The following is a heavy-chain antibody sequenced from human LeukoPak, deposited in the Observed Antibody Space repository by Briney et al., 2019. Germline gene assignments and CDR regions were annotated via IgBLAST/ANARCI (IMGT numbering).Heavy chain of an antibody. CDR3: ARARGSGSYYRI. V-gene: IGHV1-2*02. D-gene: IGHD3-10*01. J-gene: IGHJ4*02. CDR2: INPNSGGT. CDR1: GYTFTGYY. Sequence: ASVKVSCKASGYTFTGYYMHWVRQAPGQGLEWMGWINPNSGGTNYAQKFQGRVTMTRDTSISTDYMELSRLRSDDTAVYYCARARGSGSYYRIWGQGTLVTVSS.